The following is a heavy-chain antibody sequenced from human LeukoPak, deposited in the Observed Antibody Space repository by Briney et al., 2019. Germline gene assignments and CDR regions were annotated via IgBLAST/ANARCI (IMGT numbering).Heavy chain of an antibody. Sequence: GGSLRLSCAASGFSFHNFGMSWVRQAPGKGLEWGSTISGSGDTTYYADSVKGRFTISKDNSKNTLYLQLNSLRVEDTAVYFCAKADTPLPLRGPYFDYWGQGTLVTVSS. D-gene: IGHD3-16*01. CDR3: AKADTPLPLRGPYFDY. J-gene: IGHJ4*02. CDR1: GFSFHNFG. CDR2: ISGSGDTT. V-gene: IGHV3-23*01.